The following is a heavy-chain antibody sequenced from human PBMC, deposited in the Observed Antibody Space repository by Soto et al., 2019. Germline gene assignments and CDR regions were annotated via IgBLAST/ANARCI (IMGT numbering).Heavy chain of an antibody. J-gene: IGHJ4*02. CDR1: GFTFDDYG. CDR3: ARDLPLYYYNSSGPLPDY. Sequence: TGGSLRLSCAASGFTFDDYGMSWVRQAPGKGLEWVSGINWNGGSTGYADSVKGRFTISRDNAKNSLYLQMNSLRAEDTALYYCARDLPLYYYNSSGPLPDYWGQGTLVTVSS. CDR2: INWNGGST. V-gene: IGHV3-20*04. D-gene: IGHD3-22*01.